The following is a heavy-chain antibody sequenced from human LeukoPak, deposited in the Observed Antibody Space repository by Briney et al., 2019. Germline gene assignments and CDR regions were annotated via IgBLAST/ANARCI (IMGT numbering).Heavy chain of an antibody. J-gene: IGHJ6*02. V-gene: IGHV1-69*13. CDR3: ATTQMDPWLVQPPYYYYGKDV. CDR2: IIPIFGTA. CDR1: GGTFSSYA. Sequence: GASVKVSCKASGGTFSSYAISWVRQAPGQGLEWMGGIIPIFGTANYAQKFQGRVTITADESTSTAYMELSSLRSEDTAVYYCATTQMDPWLVQPPYYYYGKDVWGQGTKVTGSS. D-gene: IGHD6-19*01.